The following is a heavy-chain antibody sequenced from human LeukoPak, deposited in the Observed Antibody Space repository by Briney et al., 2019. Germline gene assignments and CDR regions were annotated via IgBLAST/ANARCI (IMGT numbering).Heavy chain of an antibody. Sequence: SETLSPTCTVPGGSISSGSYYWSWIRQPAGKGLEWIGRIYTSGTTNYNPSLKSRVTISVDTSKNQFSLKPSSVTAADTAVYYCAREWDSSGWYSLYAFDIWGQGTMVTVSS. V-gene: IGHV4-61*02. D-gene: IGHD6-19*01. CDR1: GGSISSGSYY. CDR2: IYTSGTT. J-gene: IGHJ3*02. CDR3: AREWDSSGWYSLYAFDI.